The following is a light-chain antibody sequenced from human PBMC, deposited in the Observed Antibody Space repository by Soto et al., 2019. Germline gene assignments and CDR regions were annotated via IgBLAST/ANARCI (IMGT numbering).Light chain of an antibody. CDR2: KAS. Sequence: DIQMTQSXSTLSASVGDRVTITCRASRSISSWLAWYQQKPGKAPKLLIYKASSLESGVPSRFSGSGSGTEFTLTISSLQPDDFATYYCQQYNSYSLTFGGGTKVEIK. J-gene: IGKJ4*01. CDR3: QQYNSYSLT. V-gene: IGKV1-5*03. CDR1: RSISSW.